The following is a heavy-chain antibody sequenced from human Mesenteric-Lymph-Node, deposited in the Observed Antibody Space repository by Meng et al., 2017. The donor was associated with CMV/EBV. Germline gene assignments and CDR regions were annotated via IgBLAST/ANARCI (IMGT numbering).Heavy chain of an antibody. V-gene: IGHV3-7*01. Sequence: GGSLRLSCAASGFTFSNAWMSWVRQAPGKGLEWVASINEDGSEKHYVDSVRGRFTISRDDTKKSLYLQMNSLRAEDTAVYYCARDAGYYQHWGQGTLVTVSS. CDR2: INEDGSEK. CDR1: GFTFSNAW. CDR3: ARDAGYYQH. J-gene: IGHJ1*01.